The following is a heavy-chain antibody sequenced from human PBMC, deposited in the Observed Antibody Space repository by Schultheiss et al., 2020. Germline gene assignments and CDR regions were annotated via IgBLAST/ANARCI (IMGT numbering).Heavy chain of an antibody. CDR3: ARAPRITIFGVVIRLGGMDV. D-gene: IGHD3-3*01. J-gene: IGHJ6*02. CDR1: GGSISSSNW. V-gene: IGHV4-4*02. CDR2: IYHSGST. Sequence: SETLSLTCAVSGGSISSSNWWSWVRQPPGKGLEWIGEIYHSGSTNYNPSLKSRVTISVDKSKNQFSLKLSSVTAADTAVYYCARAPRITIFGVVIRLGGMDVWGQGTTVTVSS.